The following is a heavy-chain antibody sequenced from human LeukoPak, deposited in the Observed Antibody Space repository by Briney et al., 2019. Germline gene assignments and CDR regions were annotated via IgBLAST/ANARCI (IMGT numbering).Heavy chain of an antibody. CDR3: ARDLSNPELRFLDGDPRPASWFDP. CDR2: IYYSGST. CDR1: GGSISSGDYY. Sequence: PSETLSLTCTVSGGSISSGDYYWSWIRQPPGKGLEWIGYIYYSGSTYYNPSLKSRVTISVDTSKNQFSLKLSSVTAADTAVYYCARDLSNPELRFLDGDPRPASWFDPWGQGTLVTVSS. J-gene: IGHJ5*02. V-gene: IGHV4-30-4*01. D-gene: IGHD3-3*01.